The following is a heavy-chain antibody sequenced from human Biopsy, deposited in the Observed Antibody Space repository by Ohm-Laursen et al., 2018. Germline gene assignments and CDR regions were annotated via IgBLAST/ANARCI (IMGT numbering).Heavy chain of an antibody. J-gene: IGHJ4*02. D-gene: IGHD1-20*01. CDR2: FAPENGKT. Sequence: GSSVKVSCNVSGYTLTDLSMHWVRQAPGKGLKWMGGFAPENGKTIYAQKFQGRVTMTEDTSTDTAYMELSNLRSEDTAVYYCAGDINNWNVNYWGQGTLVIVSS. CDR1: GYTLTDLS. V-gene: IGHV1-24*01. CDR3: AGDINNWNVNY.